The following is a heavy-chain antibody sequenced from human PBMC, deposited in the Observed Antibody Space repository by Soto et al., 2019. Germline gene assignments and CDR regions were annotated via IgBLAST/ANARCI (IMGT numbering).Heavy chain of an antibody. Sequence: SETLSLTCTVSGGSISSYYWTWIRQPPGKGLEWIGFIYNSGSTHYNPSLRSRVTISVDTSKNQFSLKLRSVTAADTAVHYCASMGYHYGSGSYPLDYWGQGTLVTVSS. J-gene: IGHJ4*02. D-gene: IGHD3-10*01. V-gene: IGHV4-59*08. CDR1: GGSISSYY. CDR3: ASMGYHYGSGSYPLDY. CDR2: IYNSGST.